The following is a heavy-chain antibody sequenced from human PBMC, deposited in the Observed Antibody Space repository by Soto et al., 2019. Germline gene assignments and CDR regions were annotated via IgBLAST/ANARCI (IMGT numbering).Heavy chain of an antibody. CDR2: VIPLFDTA. D-gene: IGHD5-18*01. V-gene: IGHV1-69*01. CDR1: GGIFTNNA. Sequence: VQVVQSGAEVKKPGSSVKVSCKVSGGIFTNNAISWVRQAPGQGLEWLGGVIPLFDTAYYAQIFRGRLRISADGAMTTAYMELSGLTSADTAVYFCATGGHNDGYNFYHGMDVWGQGTTVTVS. J-gene: IGHJ6*02. CDR3: ATGGHNDGYNFYHGMDV.